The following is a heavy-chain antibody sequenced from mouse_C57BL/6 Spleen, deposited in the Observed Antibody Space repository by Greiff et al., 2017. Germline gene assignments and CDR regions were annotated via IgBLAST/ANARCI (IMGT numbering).Heavy chain of an antibody. CDR1: GYTFTSYW. V-gene: IGHV1-52*01. Sequence: QVQLQQPGAELVRPGSSVKLSCKASGYTFTSYWMHWVKQRPIKGLEWIGNIDPSDSETHYNQKFKDKATLTVDKSSSTAYMQRSSLTSEDSAVYYCARITTGMDYWGQGTSVTVSS. D-gene: IGHD1-1*01. CDR2: IDPSDSET. J-gene: IGHJ4*01. CDR3: ARITTGMDY.